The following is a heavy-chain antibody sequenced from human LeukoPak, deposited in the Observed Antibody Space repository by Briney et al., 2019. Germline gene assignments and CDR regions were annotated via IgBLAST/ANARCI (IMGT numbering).Heavy chain of an antibody. V-gene: IGHV3-7*01. CDR3: ARYTVPFCGGDCYSQFLDY. D-gene: IGHD2-21*01. Sequence: PGGSQRLSCAASGFTFSAFWMSWVRQAPGKGLEWVGNIKEDGSERHYVDSVKGRFTISRDNAENSLYLQMSSLRVEDTAVYYCARYTVPFCGGDCYSQFLDYWGQGALVTVSP. J-gene: IGHJ4*02. CDR1: GFTFSAFW. CDR2: IKEDGSER.